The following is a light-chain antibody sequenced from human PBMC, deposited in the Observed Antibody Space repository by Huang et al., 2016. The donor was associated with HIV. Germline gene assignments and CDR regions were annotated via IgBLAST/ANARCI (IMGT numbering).Light chain of an antibody. J-gene: IGKJ1*01. Sequence: DIVMTQTPLSLPVTPGEPAAISCRSSQSLLDSDDGTTYLDWYLQKPGQSPQLLIYTLSDRASGVPDRFSGSGSGTDFTLKISRVEAEDVGVYYCMQRIEFPLTFGQGTKVEIK. V-gene: IGKV2-40*01. CDR2: TLS. CDR1: QSLLDSDDGTTY. CDR3: MQRIEFPLT.